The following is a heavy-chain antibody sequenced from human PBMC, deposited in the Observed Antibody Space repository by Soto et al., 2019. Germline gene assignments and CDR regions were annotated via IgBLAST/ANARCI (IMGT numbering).Heavy chain of an antibody. CDR1: GYTFTSYD. CDR3: ARIRDSSVFDAFDI. Sequence: ASVKVSCKASGYTFTSYDINWVRQATGQGLEWMGWMNPNSGNTGYAQKFQGRVTMTRNTAINTAYMEVTSLRSEDTAVYYCARIRDSSVFDAFDIWGQGTMVTVSS. D-gene: IGHD3-22*01. V-gene: IGHV1-8*01. CDR2: MNPNSGNT. J-gene: IGHJ3*02.